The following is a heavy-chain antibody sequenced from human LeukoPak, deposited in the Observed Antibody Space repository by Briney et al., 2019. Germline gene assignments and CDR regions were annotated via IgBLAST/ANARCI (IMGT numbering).Heavy chain of an antibody. J-gene: IGHJ5*02. CDR3: ARDPRAPGLRFLEWLSPNWFDP. CDR2: INPNSGGT. D-gene: IGHD3-3*01. Sequence: ASVKVSCKASGYTFTGYYMHWVRQAPGQGLEWIGRINPNSGGTNYAQKFQGGVTMTRDTSISTAYMELSRLRSDDTAVYYCARDPRAPGLRFLEWLSPNWFDPWGQGTLVTVSS. V-gene: IGHV1-2*06. CDR1: GYTFTGYY.